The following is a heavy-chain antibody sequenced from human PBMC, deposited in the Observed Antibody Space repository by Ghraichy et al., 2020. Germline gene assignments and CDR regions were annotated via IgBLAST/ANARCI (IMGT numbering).Heavy chain of an antibody. D-gene: IGHD2-21*02. V-gene: IGHV1-69*05. Sequence: SVKVSCKASGGTFSSYAISWVRQAPGQGLEWMGGIIPIFGTANYAQKFQGRVTITTDESTSTAYMELSSLRSEDTAVYYCARDSWAYCGGDCYSLTSLFDYWGQGTLVTVSS. CDR1: GGTFSSYA. CDR3: ARDSWAYCGGDCYSLTSLFDY. J-gene: IGHJ4*02. CDR2: IIPIFGTA.